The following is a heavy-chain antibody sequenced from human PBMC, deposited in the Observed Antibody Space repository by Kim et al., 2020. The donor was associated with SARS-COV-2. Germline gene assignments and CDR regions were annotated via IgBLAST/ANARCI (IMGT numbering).Heavy chain of an antibody. CDR2: IWYDGSNK. CDR1: GFTFSSYG. Sequence: GGSLRLSCAASGFTFSSYGMHWVRQAPGKGLEWVAVIWYDGSNKYYADSVKGRFTISRDNSKNTLYLQMNSLRAEDTAVYYCAREAFRGVSRWWFDPWGQGTLVTVSS. J-gene: IGHJ5*02. D-gene: IGHD3-10*01. V-gene: IGHV3-33*01. CDR3: AREAFRGVSRWWFDP.